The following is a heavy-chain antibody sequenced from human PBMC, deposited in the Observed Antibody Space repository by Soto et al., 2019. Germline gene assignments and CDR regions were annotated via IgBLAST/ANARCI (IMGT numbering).Heavy chain of an antibody. Sequence: ASVKVSCQASGYAYTSYTVIWVRQAPGQGLEWMGWINTYNGNTKYAQKFQGRVTITRDTSASTAYMELSSLRSEDTAVYYCARSIVVVTAADYWGQGTLVTVSS. V-gene: IGHV1-18*01. CDR3: ARSIVVVTAADY. CDR1: GYAYTSYT. J-gene: IGHJ4*02. CDR2: INTYNGNT. D-gene: IGHD2-21*02.